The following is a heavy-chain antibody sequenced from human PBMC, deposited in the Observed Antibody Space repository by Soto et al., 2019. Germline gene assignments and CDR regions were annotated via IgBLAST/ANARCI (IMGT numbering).Heavy chain of an antibody. V-gene: IGHV3-30*02. Sequence: PGGSLRLSCEASGFSFSSYAMHLVRQSPGKGLEWVGFISYDGNYIYYADSVKGRFTTSRDNSKNTLYVQVNSLRPEDTAVYYCAKGILSATIGYYAMDVWGQGTTVTVSS. J-gene: IGHJ6*02. CDR1: GFSFSSYA. D-gene: IGHD3-16*01. CDR2: ISYDGNYI. CDR3: AKGILSATIGYYAMDV.